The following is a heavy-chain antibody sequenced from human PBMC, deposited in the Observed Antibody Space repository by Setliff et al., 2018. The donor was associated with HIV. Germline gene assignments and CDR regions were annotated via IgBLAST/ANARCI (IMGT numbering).Heavy chain of an antibody. CDR3: VRVGGGSWLGIHYYYYMDV. V-gene: IGHV4-39*01. CDR2: IYYSGSA. Sequence: PSETLSLTCSVFGASISGSDYYWGWIRQLPEKGLEWIGSIYYSGSAYHNPSLKSRVAMSVDTAKKQFSLKLTSLTGADTAVYYCVRVGGGSWLGIHYYYYMDVWGAGTTVTVSS. J-gene: IGHJ6*03. D-gene: IGHD2-15*01. CDR1: GASISGSDYY.